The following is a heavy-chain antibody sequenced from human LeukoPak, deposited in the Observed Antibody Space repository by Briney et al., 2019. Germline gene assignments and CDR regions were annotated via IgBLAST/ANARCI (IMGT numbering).Heavy chain of an antibody. CDR2: IIPIFGTA. V-gene: IGHV1-69*05. CDR3: ARGPRPTVMGMENWFDP. CDR1: GGTFSSYA. D-gene: IGHD4-11*01. J-gene: IGHJ5*02. Sequence: SVKVSCKASGGTFSSYAISWVRQARGQGLEWMGRIIPIFGTANYAQKFQGRVTITTDESTSTAYMELSSLRSEDTAVYYCARGPRPTVMGMENWFDPWGQGTLVTVSS.